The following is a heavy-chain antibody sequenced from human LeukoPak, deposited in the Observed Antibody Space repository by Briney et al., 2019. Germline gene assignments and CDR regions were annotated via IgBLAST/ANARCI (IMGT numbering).Heavy chain of an antibody. CDR1: GFTFSNYA. J-gene: IGHJ4*02. Sequence: GGSLRLSCAASGFTFSNYAMHWVRQAPGKGLEWVSTFTGGDGSAYYADSVKGRFTISRDNSKNTLYLQMNSLRAEDTALYYCAKEGFDYWGQGTLVTVSS. V-gene: IGHV3-23*01. CDR3: AKEGFDY. CDR2: FTGGDGSA.